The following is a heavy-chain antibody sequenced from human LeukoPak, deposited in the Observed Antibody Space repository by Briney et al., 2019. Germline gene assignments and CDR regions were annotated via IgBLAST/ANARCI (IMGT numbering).Heavy chain of an antibody. Sequence: PSETLSLTCAVSGGSISSYYWSWIRQPPGKGLEWIGYIYTSGSTNYNPSLKSRVTISVATSKNQFSLKLSSVTAADKAVYYCASVPISVSGGYYYYYMDVWGKGTTVTVSS. CDR2: IYTSGST. D-gene: IGHD3-3*01. CDR1: GGSISSYY. CDR3: ASVPISVSGGYYYYYMDV. V-gene: IGHV4-4*09. J-gene: IGHJ6*03.